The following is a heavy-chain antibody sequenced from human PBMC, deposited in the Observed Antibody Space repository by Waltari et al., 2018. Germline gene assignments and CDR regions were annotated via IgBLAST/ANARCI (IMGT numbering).Heavy chain of an antibody. J-gene: IGHJ4*02. CDR2: ISWDGGST. Sequence: EVQLVESGGVVVQPGGSLRLSCAASGFTFDDYAMHWVRPAPGKGLEWVSLISWDGGSTYYADSVKGRFTISRDNSKNSLYLQMNSLRAEDTALYYCASGAGYSSSWPFDYWGQGTLVTVSS. CDR1: GFTFDDYA. D-gene: IGHD6-13*01. CDR3: ASGAGYSSSWPFDY. V-gene: IGHV3-43D*03.